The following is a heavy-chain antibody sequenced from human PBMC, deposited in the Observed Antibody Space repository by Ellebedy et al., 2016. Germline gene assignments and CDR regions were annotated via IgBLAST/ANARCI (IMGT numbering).Heavy chain of an antibody. D-gene: IGHD3-22*01. Sequence: GESLKISCAASGFTFSSYGMHWVRQAPGKGLEWVAVIWYDGSNKYYADSVKGRFTISRDNSKNTLYLQMNSLRAEDTAVYYCARNYYDSSGYYYLHRHFDYWGQGTLVTVSS. CDR3: ARNYYDSSGYYYLHRHFDY. V-gene: IGHV3-33*01. CDR2: IWYDGSNK. CDR1: GFTFSSYG. J-gene: IGHJ4*02.